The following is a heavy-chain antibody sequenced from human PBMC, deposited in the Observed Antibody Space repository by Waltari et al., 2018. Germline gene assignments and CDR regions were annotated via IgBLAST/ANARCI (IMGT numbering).Heavy chain of an antibody. CDR3: ARGPRHYDCWGGNWFDP. CDR2: INHNSVNT. Sequence: QVQLVQSGAEVKKPGASVKVSCKASGYTFTSYDINWVRQATGQGIEWMGWINHNSVNTGYAQKSQGRVTMTRNTSISTAYMELSSLRSEDTAVYYCARGPRHYDCWGGNWFDPWGQGTLVTVSS. CDR1: GYTFTSYD. J-gene: IGHJ5*02. D-gene: IGHD3-3*01. V-gene: IGHV1-8*01.